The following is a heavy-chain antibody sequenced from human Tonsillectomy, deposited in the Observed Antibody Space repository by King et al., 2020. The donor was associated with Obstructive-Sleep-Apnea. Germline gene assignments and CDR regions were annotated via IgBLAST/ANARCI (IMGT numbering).Heavy chain of an antibody. CDR2: IYYSGST. J-gene: IGHJ5*02. Sequence: QLQESGPGLVKPSETLSLTCTVSGGSISSYYWSWIRQPPGKGLEWIGYIYYSGSTNYNPSLKSRVTISIDTSKNQFSLKLSSVTAADTAVYYCASYEYSSGWNCFDPWGQGTLVTVSS. V-gene: IGHV4-59*08. CDR3: ASYEYSSGWNCFDP. D-gene: IGHD6-19*01. CDR1: GGSISSYY.